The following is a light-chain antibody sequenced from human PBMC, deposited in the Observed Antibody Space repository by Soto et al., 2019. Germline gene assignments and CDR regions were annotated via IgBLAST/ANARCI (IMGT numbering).Light chain of an antibody. CDR1: SSDVGGYNY. CDR2: EVN. V-gene: IGLV2-8*01. CDR3: SSYAGSAVYV. J-gene: IGLJ1*01. Sequence: QSALTQPPSASGSPGQSVTISCAGTSSDVGGYNYVSWYQQHPGKAPKVMIYEVNKRPSGVPDRFSGSKSGNTASLTVSGLQAEDEADYYCSSYAGSAVYVFGAGTKLTVL.